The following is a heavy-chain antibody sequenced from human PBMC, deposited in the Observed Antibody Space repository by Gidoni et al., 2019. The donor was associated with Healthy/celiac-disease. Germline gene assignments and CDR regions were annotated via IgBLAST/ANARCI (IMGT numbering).Heavy chain of an antibody. CDR2: INPSGGST. CDR3: AREGRYSSGIVPHNFDY. V-gene: IGHV1-46*01. CDR1: GYTFPRHY. J-gene: IGHJ4*02. D-gene: IGHD6-19*01. Sequence: QVQLVQSGAEVKKPGASVKVSCKASGYTFPRHYMHWVRQAPGQGLEWMGIINPSGGSTSYAQKFQGRVTMTRDTSTSTVYMELSSLRSEDTAVYYCAREGRYSSGIVPHNFDYWGQGTLVTVSS.